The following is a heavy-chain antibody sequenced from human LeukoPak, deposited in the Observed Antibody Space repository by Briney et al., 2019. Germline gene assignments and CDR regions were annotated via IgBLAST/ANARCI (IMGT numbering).Heavy chain of an antibody. CDR3: AASQSDYYNSGTYHKIHY. CDR1: GGSISRPDHY. V-gene: IGHV4-30-4*01. D-gene: IGHD3-10*01. J-gene: IGHJ4*02. Sequence: SQTLSLTCSVSGGSISRPDHYWSWIRQPPGKGLEWIGFIYDNEKTHYSPSFESRVTISGDTSNNHFSPTLNFVTAADTAIYYCAASQSDYYNSGTYHKIHYWGRGALVTASS. CDR2: IYDNEKT.